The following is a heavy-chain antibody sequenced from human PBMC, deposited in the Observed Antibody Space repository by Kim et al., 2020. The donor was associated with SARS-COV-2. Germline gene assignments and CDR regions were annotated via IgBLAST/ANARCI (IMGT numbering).Heavy chain of an antibody. CDR3: ARDRQGDVPAASVHGMDV. Sequence: ASVKVSCKASGYSFTRYAIHWVRQAPGQRLEWMGWINAGNGNTKYSQKFQGRVTITRGTSASTAYMELSSLTLEDTGVYYCARDRQGDVPAASVHGMDVWGQGTTVTVSS. D-gene: IGHD2-2*01. CDR2: INAGNGNT. V-gene: IGHV1-3*01. CDR1: GYSFTRYA. J-gene: IGHJ6*02.